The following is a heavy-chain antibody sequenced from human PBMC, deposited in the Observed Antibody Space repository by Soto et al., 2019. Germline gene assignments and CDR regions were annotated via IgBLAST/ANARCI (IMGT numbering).Heavy chain of an antibody. CDR2: ISYSWST. CDR3: ARDGDSSSRGFDY. D-gene: IGHD6-13*01. CDR1: GGSVSGGGSS. J-gene: IGHJ4*02. V-gene: IGHV4-31*03. Sequence: QVQLQESGPGLVKPSQTLSLTCTVSGGSVSGGGSSWSWIRQHPGKGLEWIGYISYSWSTNHSPSLNSRVTISVDTSKHQFSRTLSSVTSADTAVYYCARDGDSSSRGFDYWGQGTLVIVSS.